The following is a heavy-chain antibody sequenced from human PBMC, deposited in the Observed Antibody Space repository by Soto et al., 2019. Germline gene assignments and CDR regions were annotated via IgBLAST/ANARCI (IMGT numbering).Heavy chain of an antibody. J-gene: IGHJ4*02. V-gene: IGHV4-4*02. CDR3: MCDVVGGGWLDY. D-gene: IGHD6-19*01. CDR1: GASIISTNW. Sequence: QVQLQESGPGLVKPSGTLSLTCVVSGASIISTNWWCWVRQPPGKGLEWIGEISHGGSTNSNPSLTRRITRSVDKSKNQFSLSLTSATAADTAVYYCMCDVVGGGWLDYLGQGGLGSDSS. CDR2: ISHGGST.